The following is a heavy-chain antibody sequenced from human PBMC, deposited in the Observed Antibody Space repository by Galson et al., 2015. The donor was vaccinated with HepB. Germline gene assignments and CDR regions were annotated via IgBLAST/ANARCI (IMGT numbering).Heavy chain of an antibody. J-gene: IGHJ4*02. Sequence: SLRLSCAASGFTFSSYAMSWVRQAPGKGLEWVSAISSSGGNTYYADSVKGRFTISRDNSKNTPYLQMNSLRAEDTAVYYCAKRYFDWLSDFDYWGQGTLVTVSS. V-gene: IGHV3-23*01. CDR2: ISSSGGNT. CDR3: AKRYFDWLSDFDY. D-gene: IGHD3-9*01. CDR1: GFTFSSYA.